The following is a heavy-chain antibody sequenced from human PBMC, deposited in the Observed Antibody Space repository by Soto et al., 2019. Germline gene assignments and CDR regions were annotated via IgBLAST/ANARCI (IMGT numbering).Heavy chain of an antibody. D-gene: IGHD2-15*01. Sequence: PSETPSLTCTVTGGSISTFLWNWIRQPPGKGLEWIGNIYYSGSTNYNPSLKSRVSISVDTSKNQFSLKLHSVTAADTAVYYCARGRIIGPWGRGALXTVSS. J-gene: IGHJ5*02. CDR3: ARGRIIGP. CDR2: IYYSGST. CDR1: GGSISTFL. V-gene: IGHV4-59*01.